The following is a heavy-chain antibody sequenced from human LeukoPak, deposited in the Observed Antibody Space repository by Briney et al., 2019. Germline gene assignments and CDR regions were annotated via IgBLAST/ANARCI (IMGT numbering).Heavy chain of an antibody. Sequence: RGESLKISCKGSGYSFTSYWIGWVRQMPGKGLEWMGIIYPGDSDTRYSPSFQGQVTISADKSISTAYLQWSSLKASDTAMYYCARLDLDCSGGSCYPQGFDYWGQGTLVTVSS. CDR1: GYSFTSYW. D-gene: IGHD2-15*01. CDR3: ARLDLDCSGGSCYPQGFDY. V-gene: IGHV5-51*01. J-gene: IGHJ4*02. CDR2: IYPGDSDT.